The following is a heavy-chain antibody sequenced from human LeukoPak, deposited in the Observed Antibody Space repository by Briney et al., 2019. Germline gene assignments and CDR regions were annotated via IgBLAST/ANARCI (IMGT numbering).Heavy chain of an antibody. V-gene: IGHV1-46*01. D-gene: IGHD2-21*01. J-gene: IGHJ4*02. Sequence: VASVKVSCKASGYTFTSYYMHWVRQAPGQGLEWMGIINPSGGSTSYAQKFQGRVTMTRDTSTSTVYMELSRLRSDDTAVYYCARLGAYCGGDCYADYWGQGTLVTVSS. CDR2: INPSGGST. CDR1: GYTFTSYY. CDR3: ARLGAYCGGDCYADY.